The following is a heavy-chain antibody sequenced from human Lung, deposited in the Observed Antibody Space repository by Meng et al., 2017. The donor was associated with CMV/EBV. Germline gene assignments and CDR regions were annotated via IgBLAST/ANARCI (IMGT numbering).Heavy chain of an antibody. V-gene: IGHV4-4*02. CDR3: ASFPPPGKQWLVTDY. CDR1: GGSISSSHW. D-gene: IGHD6-19*01. Sequence: QGQLQQSCPGLVPPSATLSLTCSVTGGSISSSHWWSGVHQPPGKGLEWIGEIYHSGSTNYKPSLKSRVTISVDKSKNQSSLKLSSVTAADTAVYYCASFPPPGKQWLVTDYWGQGTLVTVSS. J-gene: IGHJ4*02. CDR2: IYHSGST.